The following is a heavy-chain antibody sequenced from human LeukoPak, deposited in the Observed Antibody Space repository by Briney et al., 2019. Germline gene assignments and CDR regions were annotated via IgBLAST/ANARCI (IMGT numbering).Heavy chain of an antibody. CDR1: GFSLSTSGVG. CDR3: AHRLVGEGLDY. CDR2: VHWNDNN. D-gene: IGHD6-6*01. Sequence: SGPTLVNPTQTLTLTCTFSGFSLSTSGVGVGWIRQPPGTALEWLAVVHWNDNNYYSPSLKSRLTVTKDTSKNQVVLSVTNMDPVDTATYYCAHRLVGEGLDYWGQGTLVTVSS. V-gene: IGHV2-5*01. J-gene: IGHJ4*02.